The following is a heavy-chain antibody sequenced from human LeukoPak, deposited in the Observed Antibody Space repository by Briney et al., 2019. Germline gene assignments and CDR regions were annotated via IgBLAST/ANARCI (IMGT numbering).Heavy chain of an antibody. CDR1: GFTFSSYE. D-gene: IGHD2-15*01. CDR3: ARLVAAANYGMDV. V-gene: IGHV3-48*03. CDR2: ISSSGSTI. Sequence: PGGSLRLSCAASGFTFSSYEMNWVRQAPGKGLEWVSYISSSGSTIYYADSVKGRFTISRDNAKNSLYLQMNSLRAEDTAVYYCARLVAAANYGMDVWGKGTTVTVSS. J-gene: IGHJ6*04.